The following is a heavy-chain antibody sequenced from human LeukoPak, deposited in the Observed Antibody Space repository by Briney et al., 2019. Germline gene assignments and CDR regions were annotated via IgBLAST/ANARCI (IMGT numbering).Heavy chain of an antibody. Sequence: GGSLRLSCAASGSTFSNFAMIWVRQAPGKGLEWVSAIRGTYSTEYADSVKDRFTISRDNSKNTLYLQMNSLRAEDTAVYYCGRDPNGDYIGAFDTRGQGTVVTVSS. V-gene: IGHV3-23*01. J-gene: IGHJ3*02. CDR2: IRGTYST. CDR1: GSTFSNFA. D-gene: IGHD4-17*01. CDR3: GRDPNGDYIGAFDT.